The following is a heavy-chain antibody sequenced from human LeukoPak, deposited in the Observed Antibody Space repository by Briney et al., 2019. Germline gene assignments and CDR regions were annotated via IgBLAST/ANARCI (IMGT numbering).Heavy chain of an antibody. V-gene: IGHV3-7*01. CDR3: ARGDYYDSSGYSPLDY. J-gene: IGHJ4*02. CDR2: IKQDGSEK. D-gene: IGHD3-22*01. Sequence: GGSLRLSCAASGFTFSSYWMSWVRQAPGKGLEWVANIKQDGSEKYYVDSVKGRFTISRDNAKSSLYLQMNSLRAEDTAVYYCARGDYYDSSGYSPLDYWGQGALVTVSS. CDR1: GFTFSSYW.